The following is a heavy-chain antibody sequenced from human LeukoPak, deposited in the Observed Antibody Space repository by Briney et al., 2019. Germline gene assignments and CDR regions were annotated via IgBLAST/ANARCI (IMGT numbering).Heavy chain of an antibody. Sequence: PGRSLRLSCAASGFTFSSYAMHWVRQAPGKGLEWVAVIPYDGSNKYYADSVKGRFTISRDNSKNTLYLQMNSLRAEDTAVYYCASLLNDYGDYWGQGTLVTVSS. D-gene: IGHD2/OR15-2a*01. CDR2: IPYDGSNK. CDR1: GFTFSSYA. CDR3: ASLLNDYGDY. V-gene: IGHV3-30-3*01. J-gene: IGHJ4*02.